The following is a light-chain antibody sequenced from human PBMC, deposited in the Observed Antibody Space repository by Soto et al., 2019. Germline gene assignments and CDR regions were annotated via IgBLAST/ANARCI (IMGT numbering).Light chain of an antibody. V-gene: IGKV3-11*01. Sequence: DIVLTQSPDTLSLSPGERATLSCRASQSVSGYLGWYQQKPGQAPRLLIYDASNRAYGVPARFRGSGAGTNFTLTIASLEPDDFAVYYCQQRSNWPYLTFGGGTRL. CDR2: DAS. CDR3: QQRSNWPYLT. CDR1: QSVSGY. J-gene: IGKJ4*01.